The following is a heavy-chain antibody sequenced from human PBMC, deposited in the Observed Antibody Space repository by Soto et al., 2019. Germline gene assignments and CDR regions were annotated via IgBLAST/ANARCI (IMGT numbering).Heavy chain of an antibody. V-gene: IGHV1-2*02. CDR2: INTNSDVT. Sequence: GASVKVSCKASGYIFTGYYLHWVRQAPGQGLEWMGWINTNSDVTNYAQNFQGRVTMTRDTSTSTAYMELSRLTSDDTAVYYCAREVPYFDTRGFDPWGQGTLVTVSS. CDR1: GYIFTGYY. D-gene: IGHD3-22*01. CDR3: AREVPYFDTRGFDP. J-gene: IGHJ5*02.